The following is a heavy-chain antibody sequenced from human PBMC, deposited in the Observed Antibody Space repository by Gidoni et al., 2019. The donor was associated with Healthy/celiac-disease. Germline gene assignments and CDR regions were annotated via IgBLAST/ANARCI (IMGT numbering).Heavy chain of an antibody. J-gene: IGHJ4*02. D-gene: IGHD3-3*01. CDR1: GFTFSSYA. CDR3: ATWDFWSGYGN. V-gene: IGHV3-64*02. Sequence: EVQLVESGEGLVQPGGSLRLSCAASGFTFSSYAMHWVRQAPGKGLEYVSAISSNGGSTYYADSVKGRFTISRDNSKNTLYLQMGSLRAEDMAVYYCATWDFWSGYGNWGQGTLVTVSS. CDR2: ISSNGGST.